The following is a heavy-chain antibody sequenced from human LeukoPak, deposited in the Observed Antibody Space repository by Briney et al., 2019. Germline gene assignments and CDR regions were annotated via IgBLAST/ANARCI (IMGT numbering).Heavy chain of an antibody. V-gene: IGHV3-23*01. D-gene: IGHD3-10*01. Sequence: PGGSLRVSFAASGFTFSSYAMSWVPQAPGKGLGGVSAISGSGGSTYYADSVKGRLTISRDNSKNTLNLQMNSLRAEDTAVYYCAKERNPLTMVRGVIIWGQGTLVTVSS. CDR1: GFTFSSYA. CDR3: AKERNPLTMVRGVII. CDR2: ISGSGGST. J-gene: IGHJ4*02.